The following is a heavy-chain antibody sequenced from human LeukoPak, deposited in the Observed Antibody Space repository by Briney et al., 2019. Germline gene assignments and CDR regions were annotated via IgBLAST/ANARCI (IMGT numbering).Heavy chain of an antibody. Sequence: GASVKVSCKAPGYTSTSYGISWVRQAPGQGLEWMGWISAYNGNTNYAQKLQGRVTMTTDTSTSTAYMELRSLRSDDTAVYYCARDLRIAVAGRVFDYWGQGTLVTVSS. D-gene: IGHD6-19*01. CDR3: ARDLRIAVAGRVFDY. V-gene: IGHV1-18*04. J-gene: IGHJ4*02. CDR2: ISAYNGNT. CDR1: GYTSTSYG.